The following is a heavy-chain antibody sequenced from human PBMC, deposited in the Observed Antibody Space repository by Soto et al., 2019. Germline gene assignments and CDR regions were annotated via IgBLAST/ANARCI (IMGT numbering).Heavy chain of an antibody. CDR3: AKDRSHYSSGWHNWFDP. CDR1: GLTFSLYA. D-gene: IGHD6-19*01. CDR2: ISGSGGDT. V-gene: IGHV3-23*01. Sequence: GGSLRLCYALSGLTFSLYAMSWVRQTPGKGLEWVSTISGSGGDTYYADSAQGRFTVSRDNSKNTLFLQMSSLRAEDTGVYYCAKDRSHYSSGWHNWFDPWGQGTLVTLSS. J-gene: IGHJ5*02.